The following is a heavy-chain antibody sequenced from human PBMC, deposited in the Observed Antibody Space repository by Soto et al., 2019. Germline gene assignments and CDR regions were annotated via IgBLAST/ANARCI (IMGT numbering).Heavy chain of an antibody. V-gene: IGHV1-58*02. J-gene: IGHJ4*02. D-gene: IGHD3-16*02. Sequence: ASVKVSCKASGFTFTSSAMQWVRQARGQRLEWIGWIVVGSGNTNYAQKFQERVTITRDMSTSTAYMELSSLRSEDTAVYYCAAIHLNYDYIWGSYRYDEFDYWGQGTLVTVSS. CDR1: GFTFTSSA. CDR2: IVVGSGNT. CDR3: AAIHLNYDYIWGSYRYDEFDY.